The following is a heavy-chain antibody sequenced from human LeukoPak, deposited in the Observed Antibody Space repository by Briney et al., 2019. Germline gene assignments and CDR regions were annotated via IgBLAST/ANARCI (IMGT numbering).Heavy chain of an antibody. CDR2: TNHAGAT. CDR3: ARDRRNSGSFHYYYMDV. J-gene: IGHJ6*03. CDR1: GGSFTYYY. D-gene: IGHD1-26*01. V-gene: IGHV4-34*01. Sequence: SETLSLTCALYGGSFTYYYWTWIRQSPRKGLEWIGETNHAGATDYNPSLKSRVTISVDTSKNQFSLKLSSVTAADTAVYYCARDRRNSGSFHYYYMDVWGKGTTVTVSS.